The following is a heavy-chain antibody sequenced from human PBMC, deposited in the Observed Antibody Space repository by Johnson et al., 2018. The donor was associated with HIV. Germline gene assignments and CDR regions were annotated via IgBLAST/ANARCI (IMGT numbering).Heavy chain of an antibody. V-gene: IGHV3-20*04. CDR1: GFTFDDYG. D-gene: IGHD3-22*01. Sequence: VQLVESGGGVVRPGGSLRLSCAASGFTFDDYGMSWVRQAPGKGLEWVSGINWNGGSTGYADSVKGRFTISRDNAKNSLYLQMNSLRAEETAVYYCAREYYYDSSGYNAFDLWGQGTMVTVSS. J-gene: IGHJ3*01. CDR3: AREYYYDSSGYNAFDL. CDR2: INWNGGST.